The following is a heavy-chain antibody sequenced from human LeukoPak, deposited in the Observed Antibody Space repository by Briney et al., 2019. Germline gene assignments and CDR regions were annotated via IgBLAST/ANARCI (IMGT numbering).Heavy chain of an antibody. CDR2: INPNSGAT. Sequence: ASVKVSCKASGYAFTGYYMDWVRQAPGQGLEWMGRINPNSGATNYAQKFQGRATMTRDTSISTAYMEFNGLRSDDTAVYYCARGIYSTDLYFYMDVWGKGTTVTVYS. CDR1: GYAFTGYY. CDR3: ARGIYSTDLYFYMDV. V-gene: IGHV1-2*06. J-gene: IGHJ6*03. D-gene: IGHD2/OR15-2a*01.